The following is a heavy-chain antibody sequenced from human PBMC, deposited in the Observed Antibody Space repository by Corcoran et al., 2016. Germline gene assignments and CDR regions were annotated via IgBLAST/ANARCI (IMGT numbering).Heavy chain of an antibody. CDR1: GGSISSSSYY. Sequence: QLQLQESGPGLVKPSETLSLTCTVSGGSISSSSYYWGWIRQPPGKGLEWIGSIYYSGSTYYNPSLKSRVTISVDTSKNQFSLKRSSVTAADTAVDYCARHSGYDSNPGFGNWGQGTLVTVSS. D-gene: IGHD3-22*01. V-gene: IGHV4-39*01. CDR3: ARHSGYDSNPGFGN. CDR2: IYYSGST. J-gene: IGHJ4*02.